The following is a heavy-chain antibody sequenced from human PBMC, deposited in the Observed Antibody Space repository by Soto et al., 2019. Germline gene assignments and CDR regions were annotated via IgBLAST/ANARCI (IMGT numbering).Heavy chain of an antibody. CDR2: ISYDGSNK. D-gene: IGHD3-3*02. Sequence: QVQVVESGEGVVQPGRSLRLCCAASGFTFSSYTMHWVRQAPGKGLEWVAVISYDGSNKYYADSVKGRFTLSRDNSKNTLSLQMNSLTAEVTAVYYCARDLALSAYFDYWGQGTLVTVSS. CDR1: GFTFSSYT. CDR3: ARDLALSAYFDY. J-gene: IGHJ4*02. V-gene: IGHV3-30-3*01.